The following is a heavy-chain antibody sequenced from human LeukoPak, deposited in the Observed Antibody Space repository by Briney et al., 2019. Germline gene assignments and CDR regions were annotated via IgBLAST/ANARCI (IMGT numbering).Heavy chain of an antibody. CDR1: GFTFSSYG. J-gene: IGHJ3*02. CDR3: AKGIRYFDWSKTDAFDI. Sequence: GGSLRLSCAAAGFTFSSYGMHWVRQAPGKGLGRVAFIRYDGSNKYYAASVKGRFTISRDNSKNTLYLQMNSLRAEDTAVYDCAKGIRYFDWSKTDAFDIWGQGTMVTVSS. D-gene: IGHD3-9*01. CDR2: IRYDGSNK. V-gene: IGHV3-30*02.